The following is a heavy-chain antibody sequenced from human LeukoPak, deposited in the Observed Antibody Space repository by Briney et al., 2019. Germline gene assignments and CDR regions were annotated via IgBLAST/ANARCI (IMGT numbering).Heavy chain of an antibody. V-gene: IGHV3-21*01. Sequence: GGSLRLSCAASGFTFSTFAMIWVRQPPGKGLEWVSSIFPSGGEIHYADSVKGRFTISRDNAKNSLYLQMNSLRAEDTAVYYCARDYGWELGELDYWGQGTLVTVSS. CDR2: IFPSGGEI. CDR3: ARDYGWELGELDY. CDR1: GFTFSTFA. J-gene: IGHJ4*02. D-gene: IGHD1-26*01.